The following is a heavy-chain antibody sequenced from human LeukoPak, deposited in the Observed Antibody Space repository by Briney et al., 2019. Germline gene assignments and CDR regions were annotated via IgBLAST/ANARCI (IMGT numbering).Heavy chain of an antibody. J-gene: IGHJ6*02. CDR3: ARLIAAAATSYYYYYGMDV. D-gene: IGHD6-13*01. V-gene: IGHV4-39*01. Sequence: SETLSLTCTVSGGSVSSGSYYWSWIRQPPGQGLEWIGSIYNSGSTYYNPSLKSRLTISVDTSKNQFSLKLNSVTAADTAVYYCARLIAAAATSYYYYYGMDVWGQGTTVTVSS. CDR1: GGSVSSGSYY. CDR2: IYNSGST.